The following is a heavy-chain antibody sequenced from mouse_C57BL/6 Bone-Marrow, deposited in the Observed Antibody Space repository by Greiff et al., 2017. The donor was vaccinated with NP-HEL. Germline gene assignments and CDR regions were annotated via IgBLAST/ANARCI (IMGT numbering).Heavy chain of an antibody. CDR2: IWTGGGT. D-gene: IGHD1-1*01. CDR3: ARKGGDYYGSSYYYAMDY. V-gene: IGHV2-9-1*01. Sequence: QVQLQQSGPGLVAPSQSLSITCTVSGFSLTSYAISWVRQPPGKGLEWLGVIWTGGGTNYNSALKSRLSISKDNSKSQVFLKMNRLQTDDTARYYCARKGGDYYGSSYYYAMDYWGQGTSVTVSS. CDR1: GFSLTSYA. J-gene: IGHJ4*01.